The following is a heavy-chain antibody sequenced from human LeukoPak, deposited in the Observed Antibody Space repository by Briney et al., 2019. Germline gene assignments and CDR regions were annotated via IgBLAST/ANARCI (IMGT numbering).Heavy chain of an antibody. CDR3: VRGASGSC. J-gene: IGHJ4*02. CDR2: ISSSGSSI. Sequence: PGGSLRLCCAASGFIFNTYEMHWVRQAPGKGLEWVSYISSSGSSIHHADSVKGRFTISRDNAKNSLYLQMNSLRAEDTAVYYCVRGASGSCWGQGTLVTVSS. CDR1: GFIFNTYE. V-gene: IGHV3-48*03. D-gene: IGHD1-26*01.